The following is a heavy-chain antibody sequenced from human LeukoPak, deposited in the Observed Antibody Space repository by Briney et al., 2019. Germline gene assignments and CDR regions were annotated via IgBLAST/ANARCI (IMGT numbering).Heavy chain of an antibody. Sequence: GGSLRLSCAASGFTFSSYGMHWVRQAPGKGLEWVAVISYDGSNKYYADSVKGRFTISRDNSKNTLYLQMNSLRAEDTAVYYCASGDYPVQHWGQGTLVTVSS. J-gene: IGHJ1*01. D-gene: IGHD4-17*01. CDR2: ISYDGSNK. CDR1: GFTFSSYG. V-gene: IGHV3-30*03. CDR3: ASGDYPVQH.